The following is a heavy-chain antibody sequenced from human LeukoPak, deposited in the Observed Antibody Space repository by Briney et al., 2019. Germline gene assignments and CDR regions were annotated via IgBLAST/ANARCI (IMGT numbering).Heavy chain of an antibody. D-gene: IGHD5-18*01. CDR1: GFTFSSYG. CDR3: ARDAGGYSYGYSIYYYYYYMDV. V-gene: IGHV3-30*02. Sequence: PGGSLRLSCAASGFTFSSYGMHWVRQAPGKGLEWVAFIRYDGSNKYYADSVKGRFTISRDNAKNSLYLQMNSLRAEDTAVYYCARDAGGYSYGYSIYYYYYYMDVWGKGTTVTVSS. J-gene: IGHJ6*03. CDR2: IRYDGSNK.